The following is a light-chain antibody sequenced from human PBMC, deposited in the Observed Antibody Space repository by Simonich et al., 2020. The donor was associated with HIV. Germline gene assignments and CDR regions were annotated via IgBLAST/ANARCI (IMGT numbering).Light chain of an antibody. CDR3: MQSIELPQRFT. CDR1: KSLLPCDEKTL. CDR2: EVS. Sequence: DIVMYQTPLSLSVTPGQPASLPCKSSKSLLPCDEKTLLYGYLQKPGKSPQLLIYEVSKRCSGVPDRFSGRGSGTDFTLKISRVEAEDVGVYYCMQSIELPQRFTFGPGTKVDIK. J-gene: IGKJ3*01. V-gene: IGKV2D-29*02.